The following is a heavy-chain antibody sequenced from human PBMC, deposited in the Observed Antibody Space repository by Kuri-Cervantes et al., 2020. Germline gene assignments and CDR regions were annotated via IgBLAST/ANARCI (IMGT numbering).Heavy chain of an antibody. CDR1: GFTFDDYA. J-gene: IGHJ3*02. CDR3: ARVFGYSDAFDI. V-gene: IGHV3-9*01. Sequence: SLKISCAASGFTFDDYAMHWVRQAPGKGLEWVSGISWNSGSIGYADSVKGRFTISRDNSKNTLYLQMNSLRAEDTAVYYCARVFGYSDAFDIWGQGTMVTVSS. D-gene: IGHD5-18*01. CDR2: ISWNSGSI.